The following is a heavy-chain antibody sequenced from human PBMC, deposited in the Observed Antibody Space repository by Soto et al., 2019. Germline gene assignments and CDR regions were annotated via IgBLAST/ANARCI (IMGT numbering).Heavy chain of an antibody. Sequence: ASVKVSCKTSGYVFTSFAIHWMRQAPGQGPEWMGWINTGNGDSKYSEKFQDRVTITRDTSATTAYMELSSLRSEDTAVYYCARVKTLVMPGFDYWGQGTLVTVSS. CDR1: GYVFTSFA. CDR3: ARVKTLVMPGFDY. V-gene: IGHV1-3*04. CDR2: INTGNGDS. D-gene: IGHD1-26*01. J-gene: IGHJ4*02.